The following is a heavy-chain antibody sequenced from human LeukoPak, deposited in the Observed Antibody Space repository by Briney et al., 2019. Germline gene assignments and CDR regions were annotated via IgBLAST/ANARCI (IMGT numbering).Heavy chain of an antibody. D-gene: IGHD2-2*01. CDR1: GFTFSNYF. CDR3: ASGVPAAIY. Sequence: GGSLRLSCVASGFTFSNYFMHWVRQAPGRGLDWGALIWSYGRSQSCTDYVKGRFTISRENSKNTLYLQMNSLRAEDTAVYYCASGVPAAIYWGQGTLVTVSS. CDR2: IWSYGRSQ. V-gene: IGHV3-33*01. J-gene: IGHJ4*02.